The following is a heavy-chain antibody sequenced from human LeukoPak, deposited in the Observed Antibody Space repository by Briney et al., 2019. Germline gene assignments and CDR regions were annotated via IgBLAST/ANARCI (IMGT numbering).Heavy chain of an antibody. J-gene: IGHJ4*02. CDR2: IKQDGSEK. CDR3: AKEGAYSIIPYYS. V-gene: IGHV3-7*01. Sequence: GGSLRLSCAASGFTFSNYWRNWLRQAPGKGLEWVANIKQDGSEKYYVDSVKGRFTISRDNAKNSLYLQMNSLRAEDAGVYYCAKEGAYSIIPYYSWVQGTLVTVSS. D-gene: IGHD2-15*01. CDR1: GFTFSNYW.